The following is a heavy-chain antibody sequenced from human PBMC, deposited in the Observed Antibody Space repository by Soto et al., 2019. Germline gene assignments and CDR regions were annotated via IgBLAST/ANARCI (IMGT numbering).Heavy chain of an antibody. D-gene: IGHD6-13*01. V-gene: IGHV3-30-3*01. J-gene: IGHJ4*02. CDR2: ISYDGSNK. Sequence: QVQLVESGGGVVQPGRSLRLSCAASGFTFSSYAMHWVRQAPGKGLEWVAVISYDGSNKYYADSVKGRFTISRDNSKNTLYVQVYSLRAEDTAVYYCARDQRTLGYSSPDYWGQGTLVTVSS. CDR1: GFTFSSYA. CDR3: ARDQRTLGYSSPDY.